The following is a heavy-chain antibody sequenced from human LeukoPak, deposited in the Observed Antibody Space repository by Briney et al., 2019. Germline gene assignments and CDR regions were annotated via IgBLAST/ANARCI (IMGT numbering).Heavy chain of an antibody. CDR3: ARRWELPDYYYYYMDV. Sequence: SETLSLTCSVSGGSIGSHYWSWIRQPPGKGLEWIGEINHSGSTNYNPSLKSRVTISVDTSKNQFSLKLSSVTAADTAVYYCARRWELPDYYYYYMDVWGKGTTVTISS. J-gene: IGHJ6*03. CDR2: INHSGST. CDR1: GGSIGSHY. V-gene: IGHV4-34*01. D-gene: IGHD1-26*01.